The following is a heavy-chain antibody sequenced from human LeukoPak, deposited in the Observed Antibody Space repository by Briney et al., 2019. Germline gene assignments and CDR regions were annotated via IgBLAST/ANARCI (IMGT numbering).Heavy chain of an antibody. CDR3: TRPVGYSYGQDLDY. D-gene: IGHD5-18*01. J-gene: IGHJ4*02. CDR1: GFTFSGSA. V-gene: IGHV3-73*01. Sequence: PGGSLRLSCAASGFTFSGSAMHWFRQASGKGLEWVGRIRSKANSYATAYAASVKGRFTISRDDSKNTAYLQMNSLKTEDTAVYYCTRPVGYSYGQDLDYWGQGTLVTVSS. CDR2: IRSKANSYAT.